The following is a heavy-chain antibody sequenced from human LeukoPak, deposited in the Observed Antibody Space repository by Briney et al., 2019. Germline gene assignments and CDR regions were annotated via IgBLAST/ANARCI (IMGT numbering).Heavy chain of an antibody. J-gene: IGHJ4*02. Sequence: ASVKVSCKTSGYSFTYMHWVRQAPGQRLEWMGWINPNSGDTDYAQKFQGRVTMTRDTSISTAYMELSRLRSDDTAVYYCAPVRGGDYFDYWGQGTQVTVSS. V-gene: IGHV1-2*02. CDR1: GYSFTY. D-gene: IGHD2-2*01. CDR2: INPNSGDT. CDR3: APVRGGDYFDY.